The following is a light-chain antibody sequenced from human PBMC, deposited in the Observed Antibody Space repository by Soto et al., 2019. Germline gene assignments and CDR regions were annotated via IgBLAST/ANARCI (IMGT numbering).Light chain of an antibody. CDR3: KQYNNWPRT. CDR1: QSVSSN. Sequence: TQSPVALSVPARDRATLNCRASQSVSSNLAWYQQKTGQAPRLLIYGASTRATSIPARFSGSGSGTEFTLTISSLQSEDFAVYYCKQYNNWPRTFGQGTKVDIK. J-gene: IGKJ1*01. V-gene: IGKV3-15*01. CDR2: GAS.